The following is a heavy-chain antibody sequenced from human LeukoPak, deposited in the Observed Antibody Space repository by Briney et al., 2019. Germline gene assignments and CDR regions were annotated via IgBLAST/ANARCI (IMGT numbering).Heavy chain of an antibody. CDR1: ADSISSGGYY. Sequence: PSETLSLTCTVSADSISSGGYYWSWIRQPPGKGLEWIGYIYHSGSTYYNPSLKSRVTMSLDRSKNQFSLNLTSVTAADTAVYYCARESAAATNWFDPWGQGSLVTVSS. D-gene: IGHD2-15*01. CDR3: ARESAAATNWFDP. V-gene: IGHV4-30-2*01. CDR2: IYHSGST. J-gene: IGHJ5*02.